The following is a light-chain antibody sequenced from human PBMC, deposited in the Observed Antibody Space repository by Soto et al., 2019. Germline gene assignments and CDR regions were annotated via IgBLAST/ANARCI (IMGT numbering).Light chain of an antibody. Sequence: AIQMTQSPSSLSASVGDGVTITCRASQDIRNDLGWYQVKPGKAPKVLIYAASSLQMGVPPRFSGSGSGTDFTLTISSLQPEDFATYYCLQDYNYPRTFGQGTKVEI. CDR1: QDIRND. CDR3: LQDYNYPRT. V-gene: IGKV1-6*01. CDR2: AAS. J-gene: IGKJ1*01.